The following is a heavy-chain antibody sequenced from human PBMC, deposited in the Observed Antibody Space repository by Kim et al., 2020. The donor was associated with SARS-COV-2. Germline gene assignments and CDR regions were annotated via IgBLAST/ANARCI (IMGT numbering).Heavy chain of an antibody. Sequence: SQTLSLSCAISGDSVSSNSAAWNWIRQSPSRGLEWLGRTYYRSKWYNDYAVSVKSRITINPDTSKNQFSLQLNSVTPEDTAVYYCARDRCSSTSCYFGNTEHYYYYMDVWGKGTTVTVSS. CDR3: ARDRCSSTSCYFGNTEHYYYYMDV. V-gene: IGHV6-1*01. J-gene: IGHJ6*03. CDR1: GDSVSSNSAA. CDR2: TYYRSKWYN. D-gene: IGHD2-2*01.